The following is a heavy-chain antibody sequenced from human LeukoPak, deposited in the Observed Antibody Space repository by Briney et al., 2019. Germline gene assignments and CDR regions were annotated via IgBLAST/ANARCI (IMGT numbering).Heavy chain of an antibody. V-gene: IGHV3-21*04. Sequence: GGSLRLSCAGSGFALKSYSLSWVRQAPGKGLEWVSSISSTSAYIYYADSVKGRFTISRDNSKNTLYLQMNSLRAEDTAVYYCARGSSSGRYPKSPGYYGMDVWGQGTTVTVSS. CDR3: ARGSSSGRYPKSPGYYGMDV. D-gene: IGHD6-19*01. J-gene: IGHJ6*02. CDR1: GFALKSYS. CDR2: ISSTSAYI.